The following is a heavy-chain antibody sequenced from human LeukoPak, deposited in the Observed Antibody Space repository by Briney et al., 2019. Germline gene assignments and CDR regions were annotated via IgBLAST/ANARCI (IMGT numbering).Heavy chain of an antibody. CDR2: INPDSGGT. V-gene: IGHV1-2*02. CDR3: ARGRLGTWFGELKA. D-gene: IGHD3-10*01. CDR1: GYTFTGYY. Sequence: ASVKVSCKASGYTFTGYYIHWVRQAPGQGLEWTAWINPDSGGTNYAQKFQGRVTMTRDTSISTAYMELSRLRSDDTAVYYCARGRLGTWFGELKAWGQGTLVTVSS. J-gene: IGHJ5*02.